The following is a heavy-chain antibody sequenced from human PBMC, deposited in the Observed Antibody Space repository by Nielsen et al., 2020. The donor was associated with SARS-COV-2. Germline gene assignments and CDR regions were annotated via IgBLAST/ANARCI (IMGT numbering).Heavy chain of an antibody. D-gene: IGHD5-12*01. J-gene: IGHJ5*02. CDR1: GGSFSGYY. CDR2: INHSGST. V-gene: IGHV4-34*01. Sequence: SETLSLTCAVYGGSFSGYYWSWIRQPPGKGLEWIGEINHSGSTNYNPSLKSRVAISVDTSKNQFSLKLSSVTAADTAVYYCARLSWPNWFDPWGQGTLVTVSS. CDR3: ARLSWPNWFDP.